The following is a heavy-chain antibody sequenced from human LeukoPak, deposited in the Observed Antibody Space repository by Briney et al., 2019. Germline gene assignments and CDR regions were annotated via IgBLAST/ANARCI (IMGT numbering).Heavy chain of an antibody. Sequence: AGGSLRLSCAASGFTFSSYAMNWVRQAPGKGLELVSSISGGAGGAAYADSVKGRFTMSRDNSKNTLYLQMNSLRAEDTAVYYCAKDGGYGSGSYYPDYWGQGTLVTVSS. D-gene: IGHD3-10*01. CDR1: GFTFSSYA. CDR3: AKDGGYGSGSYYPDY. CDR2: ISGGAGGA. J-gene: IGHJ4*02. V-gene: IGHV3-23*01.